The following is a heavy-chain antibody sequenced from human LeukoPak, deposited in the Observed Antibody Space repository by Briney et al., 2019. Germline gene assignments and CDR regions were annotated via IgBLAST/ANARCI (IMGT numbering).Heavy chain of an antibody. J-gene: IGHJ4*02. CDR3: ARGSRNDYGSWCLSTTQYYFDY. D-gene: IGHD3-10*01. V-gene: IGHV1-69*01. CDR1: GRPYSSYA. CDR2: IIPNFGTA. Sequence: SVKVSCKASGRPYSSYAISWVRQAPGHGLEWTGGIIPNFGTANYAQKFQGRVTITADESTSTAYMELSSLRSENTAVYYCARGSRNDYGSWCLSTTQYYFDYWGQGTLVTVSS.